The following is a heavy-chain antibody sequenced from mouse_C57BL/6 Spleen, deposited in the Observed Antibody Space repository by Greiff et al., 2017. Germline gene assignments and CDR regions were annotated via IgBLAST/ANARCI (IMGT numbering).Heavy chain of an antibody. CDR2: IYPGDGDT. CDR1: GYAFSSSW. V-gene: IGHV1-82*01. CDR3: ARQGGWAFAY. Sequence: QVQLKQSGPELVKPGASVKISCKASGYAFSSSWMNWVKQRPGKGLEWIGRIYPGDGDTNYNGKFKGKATLTAVKSSSTAYMQLSSLTSEDSAVYFCARQGGWAFAYWGQGTLVTVSA. D-gene: IGHD3-2*02. J-gene: IGHJ3*01.